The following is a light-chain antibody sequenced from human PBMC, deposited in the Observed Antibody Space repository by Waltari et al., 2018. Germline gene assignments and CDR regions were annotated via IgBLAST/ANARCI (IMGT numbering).Light chain of an antibody. CDR1: SSNIGSKY. CDR3: AAWDDSLSGWV. V-gene: IGLV1-47*01. J-gene: IGLJ3*02. Sequence: QSVLTQPHSASGTPGQRVTISCSGSSSNIGSKYVYWYQQLPETAPKLLIYRNDQRPSGVPDRFSGSKSGTSASLAISGLRSEVEADYYCAAWDDSLSGWVFGGGTKLTVL. CDR2: RND.